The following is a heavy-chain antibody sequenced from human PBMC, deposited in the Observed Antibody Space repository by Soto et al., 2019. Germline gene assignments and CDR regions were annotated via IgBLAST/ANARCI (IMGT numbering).Heavy chain of an antibody. CDR1: GGSISSYY. CDR3: ARDRRVGGDSSGYYIWYFDL. V-gene: IGHV4-4*07. D-gene: IGHD3-22*01. Sequence: SETLSLTCTVSGGSISSYYWSWIRQPAGKGLEWIGRIYTSGSTNYNPSLKSRVTMSVDTSKNQFSLKLSSVTAADTAVYYCARDRRVGGDSSGYYIWYFDLWGRGTLVTVSS. CDR2: IYTSGST. J-gene: IGHJ2*01.